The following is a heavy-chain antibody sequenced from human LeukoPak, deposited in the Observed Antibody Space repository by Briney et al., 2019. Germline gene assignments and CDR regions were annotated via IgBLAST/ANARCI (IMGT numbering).Heavy chain of an antibody. CDR3: ARSDGYDYVWGSYRNFDY. CDR2: IRYDGSNK. J-gene: IGHJ4*02. V-gene: IGHV3-30*02. D-gene: IGHD3-16*02. CDR1: GFTFSSYG. Sequence: GGSLRLSCAASGFTFSSYGMHWVRQAPGKGLEWVAFIRYDGSNKYYADPVKGRFTISRDNSKNTQYLQMNSLRVEDTAVYYCARSDGYDYVWGSYRNFDYWGQGTLVTVSS.